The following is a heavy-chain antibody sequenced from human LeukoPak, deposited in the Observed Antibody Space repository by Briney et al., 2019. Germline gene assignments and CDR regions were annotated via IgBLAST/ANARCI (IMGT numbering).Heavy chain of an antibody. CDR1: GYTFTGYY. D-gene: IGHD6-19*01. CDR3: ARDLPAVAGTDY. V-gene: IGHV1-2*02. J-gene: IGHJ4*02. CDR2: INPNSGGT. Sequence: ASVKVSCKASGYTFTGYYMHWVRQAPGQGLEWMGWINPNSGGTNYAQKFQGRVTMTRDTSISTAYMELSRLRSDDTAVYYCARDLPAVAGTDYWGQGTLVTVSS.